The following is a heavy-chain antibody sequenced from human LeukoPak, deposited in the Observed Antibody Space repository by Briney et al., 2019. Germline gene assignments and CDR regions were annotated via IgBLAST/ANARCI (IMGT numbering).Heavy chain of an antibody. V-gene: IGHV4-38-2*02. CDR1: GYSISSGYY. CDR3: ARDPER. J-gene: IGHJ4*02. CDR2: IYHSGST. Sequence: SETLSLTCTVSGYSISSGYYWGWIRQPPGEGLEWIGSIYHSGSTYYNPSLKSRVTISVDTSKNQFSLKLSSVTAADTAVYYCARDPERWGQGTLVTVSS.